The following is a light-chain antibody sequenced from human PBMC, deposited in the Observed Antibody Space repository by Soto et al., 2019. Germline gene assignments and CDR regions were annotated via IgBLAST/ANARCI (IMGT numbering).Light chain of an antibody. CDR2: EVT. CDR1: STDHYGSNY. J-gene: IGLJ1*01. V-gene: IGLV2-8*01. CDR3: SSYAGRNLLL. Sequence: QSVLPQPPSASGSPGQSVTISCTGTSTDHYGSNYVSWYQQHPGKVPKLIIYEVTQRPSGVPDRFSGSKSGNTAPLTVSGLQAEDEADYYCSSYAGRNLLLFGAGTKVNVL.